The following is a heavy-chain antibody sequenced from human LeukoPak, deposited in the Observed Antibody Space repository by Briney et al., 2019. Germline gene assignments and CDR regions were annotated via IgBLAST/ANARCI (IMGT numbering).Heavy chain of an antibody. J-gene: IGHJ3*01. CDR2: ISVSGVST. V-gene: IGHV3-23*01. D-gene: IGHD2-15*01. CDR1: GFTFTSYA. Sequence: PGGSLRLSCAASGFTFTSYAMSWVRQAPGKGLEWVSTISVSGVSTYYADSVKGRFTISRDNSKNTPYLQMNSLRAEDTAVYYCAKGYCSGGSCYFGAFDVWGQGTLVTVSS. CDR3: AKGYCSGGSCYFGAFDV.